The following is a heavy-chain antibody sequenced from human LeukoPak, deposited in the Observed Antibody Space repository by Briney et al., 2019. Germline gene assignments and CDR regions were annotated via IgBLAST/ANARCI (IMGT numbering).Heavy chain of an antibody. CDR1: GLTFSSYR. CDR3: ARELYGDLDY. Sequence: GGSLRLSCAASGLTFSSYRMNWVRQAPGKGLEWVSYISSSSSTIYYADSVKGRFTISRDNAKNSLYLQMNSLRAEDTAVYYCARELYGDLDYWGQGTLVTVSS. J-gene: IGHJ4*02. D-gene: IGHD3-10*01. V-gene: IGHV3-48*01. CDR2: ISSSSSTI.